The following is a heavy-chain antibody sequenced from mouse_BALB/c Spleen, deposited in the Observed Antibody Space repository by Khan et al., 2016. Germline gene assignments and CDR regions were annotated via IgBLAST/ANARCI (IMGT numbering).Heavy chain of an antibody. CDR1: GFDFSRYW. Sequence: EVKLLESGGGLVQPGGSLKLSCAASGFDFSRYWMSWVRQAPGKGLEWIGEINPDSSTINYTPSLKDKFIISRDNAKNTLYLQMSKVRSEYAALYYCARQYGNYVSYAMDYWGQGTSVTVSS. V-gene: IGHV4-1*02. J-gene: IGHJ4*01. CDR2: INPDSSTI. D-gene: IGHD2-10*02. CDR3: ARQYGNYVSYAMDY.